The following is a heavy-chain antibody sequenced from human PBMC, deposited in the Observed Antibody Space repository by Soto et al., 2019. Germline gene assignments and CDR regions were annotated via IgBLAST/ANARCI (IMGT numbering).Heavy chain of an antibody. V-gene: IGHV3-30-3*01. J-gene: IGHJ4*02. CDR1: GFTVNSNY. CDR2: ISYDGSNK. CDR3: ARDLYDSSGYDFDY. Sequence: GGSQRLSCAASGFTVNSNYMSWVRQAPGKGLEWVAVISYDGSNKYYADSVKGRFTISRDNSKNTLYLQMNSLRAEDTAVYYCARDLYDSSGYDFDYWGQGTLVTVSS. D-gene: IGHD3-22*01.